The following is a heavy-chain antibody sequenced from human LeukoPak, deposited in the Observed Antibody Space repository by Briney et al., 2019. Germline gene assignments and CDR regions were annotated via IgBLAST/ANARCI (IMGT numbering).Heavy chain of an antibody. CDR1: GFTFSSYD. CDR2: ISYDGSNK. Sequence: GRSLRLSCAASGFTFSSYDMHWVRQAPGKGLEWVAVISYDGSNKYYADSVKGRFTISRDNSKNTLYLQMNSLRAEDTAVYYCAKDHYDILTGYLDVYYGMDVWGQGTTVTVSS. D-gene: IGHD3-9*01. V-gene: IGHV3-30*18. CDR3: AKDHYDILTGYLDVYYGMDV. J-gene: IGHJ6*02.